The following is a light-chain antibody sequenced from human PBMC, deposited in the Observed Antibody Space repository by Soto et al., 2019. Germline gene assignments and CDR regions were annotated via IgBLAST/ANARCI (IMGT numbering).Light chain of an antibody. V-gene: IGLV1-40*01. CDR1: SSNIGAGYD. CDR3: PSYDSRQGVV. J-gene: IGLJ2*01. Sequence: QSVLTQPPSVSGAPGQRVTISCTGSSSNIGAGYDVHWYQQLPGTAPKLLIYGNSNRPSGVPDRFSGSKSCTSASLAITGLQDEDEDDYYCPSYDSRQGVVFGGGTKLTVL. CDR2: GNS.